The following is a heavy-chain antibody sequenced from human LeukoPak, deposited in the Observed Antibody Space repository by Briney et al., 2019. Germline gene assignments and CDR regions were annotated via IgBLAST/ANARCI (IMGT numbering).Heavy chain of an antibody. J-gene: IGHJ5*02. Sequence: PSETLSLTCTVSGGSISSYYWSWIRQPPGKGLEWIGYIYYSGSTNYNPSLKSRVTISVDTSKNQFSLKLSSVTAADTAVYYCARLAPSITIFDPWGQGTPVTVSS. CDR2: IYYSGST. V-gene: IGHV4-59*08. D-gene: IGHD3-3*01. CDR1: GGSISSYY. CDR3: ARLAPSITIFDP.